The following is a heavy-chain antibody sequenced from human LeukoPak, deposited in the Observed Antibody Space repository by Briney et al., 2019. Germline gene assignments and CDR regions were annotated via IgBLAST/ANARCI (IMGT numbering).Heavy chain of an antibody. Sequence: GGSLRLSCAASGFTFSSYGMHWVRQAPGKGLEWVAVISYDGSNKYYADSVKGRFTISRDNSKNTLYLQMNSLRAEDTAVYYCTLTLTTEHKKIYYYYGMDVWGQGTTVTVSS. D-gene: IGHD4-17*01. CDR1: GFTFSSYG. CDR3: TLTLTTEHKKIYYYYGMDV. CDR2: ISYDGSNK. V-gene: IGHV3-30*03. J-gene: IGHJ6*02.